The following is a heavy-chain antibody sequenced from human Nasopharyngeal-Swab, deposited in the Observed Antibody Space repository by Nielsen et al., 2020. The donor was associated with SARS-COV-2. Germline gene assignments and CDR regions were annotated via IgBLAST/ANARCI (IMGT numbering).Heavy chain of an antibody. CDR3: ASCLGDAFDI. J-gene: IGHJ3*02. CDR2: IYYSGSA. V-gene: IGHV4-39*01. Sequence: WIRQPPGKGLEWIGSIYYSGSAYYNPSLKSRVTISVDTSKIQFSLKLISVTAADTAVYYCASCLGDAFDIWGQGTVVTVSS.